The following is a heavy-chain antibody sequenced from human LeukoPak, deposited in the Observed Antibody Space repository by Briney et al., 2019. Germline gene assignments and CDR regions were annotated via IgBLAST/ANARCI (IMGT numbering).Heavy chain of an antibody. Sequence: DSLKVSCEPSGDTFTGYYMHCGRQAPGQGLEWMGWINPNSGGTNYAQKFQGRVTMTRDTSISTAYTDLSRLRSDDTAVYYCARSHGGITIRNWFDPWGQGALVTVSS. J-gene: IGHJ5*02. CDR1: GDTFTGYY. D-gene: IGHD3-3*01. CDR3: ARSHGGITIRNWFDP. CDR2: INPNSGGT. V-gene: IGHV1-2*02.